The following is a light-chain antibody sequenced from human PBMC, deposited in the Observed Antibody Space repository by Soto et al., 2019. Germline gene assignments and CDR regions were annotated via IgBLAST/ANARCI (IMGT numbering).Light chain of an antibody. J-gene: IGKJ2*01. Sequence: EIVMTQSPATLSVSPGERATLSCRASQSVSINLAWYQQKPGQAPRLLIYGASTRATGIPARFSGSGSGTEFTLTISSLQSEDFVVYYCQQYNNWPLYTFGQVTKLEIK. CDR2: GAS. CDR1: QSVSIN. CDR3: QQYNNWPLYT. V-gene: IGKV3-15*01.